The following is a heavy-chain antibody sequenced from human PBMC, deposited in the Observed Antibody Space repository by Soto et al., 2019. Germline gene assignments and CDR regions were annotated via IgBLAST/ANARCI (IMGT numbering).Heavy chain of an antibody. D-gene: IGHD3-10*01. CDR1: GFTFSNYD. CDR3: ARVPVSLYGWRNYYFDS. Sequence: EVQLVESGGGLVQPGGSLRLSCAASGFTFSNYDMHWVRQTPGKFLEWVSGISTAGDTYYPGSAKGRFTISSENAKNSLYHQMNSRRDGDTAVDYCARVPVSLYGWRNYYFDSWGQGTLVTVSS. CDR2: ISTAGDT. J-gene: IGHJ4*02. V-gene: IGHV3-13*01.